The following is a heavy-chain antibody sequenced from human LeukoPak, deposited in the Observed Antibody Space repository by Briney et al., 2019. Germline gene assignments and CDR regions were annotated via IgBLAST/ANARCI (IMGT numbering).Heavy chain of an antibody. J-gene: IGHJ4*02. CDR3: AKDLGSGGTFDY. CDR1: GFTFTGYS. Sequence: GRSLRLSCAASGFTFTGYSMNWVRQAPGKGLEWVAIISYDGSNKYYADSVKGRFTISRDNSKNTLYLQMNSLRAEDTAVYYCAKDLGSGGTFDYWGQGTLVTVSS. D-gene: IGHD2-15*01. V-gene: IGHV3-30*18. CDR2: ISYDGSNK.